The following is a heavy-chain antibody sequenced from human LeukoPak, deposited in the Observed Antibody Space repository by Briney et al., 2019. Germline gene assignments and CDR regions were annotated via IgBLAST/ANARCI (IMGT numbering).Heavy chain of an antibody. Sequence: GGSLRLSCAASGFTFSSYSMNWVRQAPGKGLEWVSSISSSSSYIYYADSVKGRFTISRENPKNSLYLQMNSLRAEDTAVYYCAELGITMIGGVWGKGTTVTISS. J-gene: IGHJ6*04. CDR1: GFTFSSYS. CDR3: AELGITMIGGV. D-gene: IGHD3-10*02. CDR2: ISSSSSYI. V-gene: IGHV3-21*01.